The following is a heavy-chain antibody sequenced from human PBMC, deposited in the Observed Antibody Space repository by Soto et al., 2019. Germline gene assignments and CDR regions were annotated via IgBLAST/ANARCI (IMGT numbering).Heavy chain of an antibody. V-gene: IGHV4-59*01. D-gene: IGHD3-10*01. Sequence: ETLSLSGPVSGASISSYYWSWIRQPPGKGLEWIGYTYYSGSTNYNPSLKSRVTISVDTSKNQFSLKLSSVTAADTAVYYCASHLRGHLSYFDYWGQGTLVTVYS. CDR1: GASISSYY. CDR3: ASHLRGHLSYFDY. CDR2: TYYSGST. J-gene: IGHJ4*02.